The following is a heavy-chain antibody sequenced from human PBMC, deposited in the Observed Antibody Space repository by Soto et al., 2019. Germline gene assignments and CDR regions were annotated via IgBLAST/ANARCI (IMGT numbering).Heavy chain of an antibody. CDR2: IYYSGRT. CDR1: GESISSSSYL. J-gene: IGHJ4*02. CDR3: ARQRTTVVTQAYFDH. V-gene: IGHV4-39*01. Sequence: SETLSLTCIVSGESISSSSYLWRWKHQPTGKGLEWIGSIYYSGRTYYNPSFKSRVTISIDTSKNQFSLKLSSVTATDTAVYYCARQRTTVVTQAYFDHWGQGALVTVSS. D-gene: IGHD2-21*02.